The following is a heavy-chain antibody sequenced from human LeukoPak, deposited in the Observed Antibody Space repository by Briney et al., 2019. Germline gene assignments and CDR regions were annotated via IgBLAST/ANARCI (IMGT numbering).Heavy chain of an antibody. V-gene: IGHV3-23*01. CDR3: AKAGGWTNYFDY. J-gene: IGHJ4*02. CDR1: GFTFCSYA. CDR2: ISAGGGST. D-gene: IGHD6-19*01. Sequence: PGGSLRLSCAASGFTFCSYAMTWVRQAPGKGLEWVSAISAGGGSTYYADSVKGRFTIPRDNSKNTLYLQLNSLRAEDTAVYYCAKAGGWTNYFDYWGQGTLVTVSS.